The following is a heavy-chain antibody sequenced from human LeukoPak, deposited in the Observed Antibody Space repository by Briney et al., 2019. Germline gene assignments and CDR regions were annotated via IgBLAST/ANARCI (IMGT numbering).Heavy chain of an antibody. V-gene: IGHV4-59*12. CDR1: GGSISSYY. CDR3: ARGRFVVVPAAMGDRRRGMDV. J-gene: IGHJ6*04. CDR2: IYYSGST. D-gene: IGHD2-2*01. Sequence: PSETLSLTCTVSGGSISSYYWSWIRQPPGKGLEWIGYIYYSGSTNYNPSLKSRVTISVDTSKNQFSLKLSSVTAADTAVYYCARGRFVVVPAAMGDRRRGMDVWGKGTTVTVSS.